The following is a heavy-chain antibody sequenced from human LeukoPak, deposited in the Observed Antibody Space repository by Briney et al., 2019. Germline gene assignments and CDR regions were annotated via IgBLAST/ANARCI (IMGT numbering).Heavy chain of an antibody. V-gene: IGHV3-30*04. CDR2: ISYDGNYK. CDR1: GFTFSSYA. D-gene: IGHD6-19*01. Sequence: GGSLRLSCAASGFTFSSYAMHWVRQAPGKGLEWVAVISYDGNYKYYADSVKGRFTISRDNSKNTLYLQMNGLRAGDTAVYYCARDPSIPVARRLDSWGQGTLVTVSS. CDR3: ARDPSIPVARRLDS. J-gene: IGHJ4*02.